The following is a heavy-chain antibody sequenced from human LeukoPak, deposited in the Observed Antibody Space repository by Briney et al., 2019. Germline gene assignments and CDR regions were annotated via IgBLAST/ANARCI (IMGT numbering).Heavy chain of an antibody. D-gene: IGHD3-9*01. CDR3: TRARQLRHFDWIPGGGEHDGFDI. V-gene: IGHV3-49*04. CDR1: GFTFSNDW. Sequence: GGSLRLSCAASGFTFSNDWMSWVRQAPGKGLEWVGLIRSKAYGGTKEYAPPIKGRFTISRDESNSIVFLQMSNLKTEDTAVYFCTRARQLRHFDWIPGGGEHDGFDIWGQGSVVTVS. CDR2: IRSKAYGGTK. J-gene: IGHJ3*02.